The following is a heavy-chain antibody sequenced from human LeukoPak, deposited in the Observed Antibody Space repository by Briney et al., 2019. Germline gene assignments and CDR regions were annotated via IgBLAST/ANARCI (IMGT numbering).Heavy chain of an antibody. CDR2: IRYDGSNK. Sequence: GRSLRLSCAASGFTLSSYDMHWVRQAPGKGLEWVAFIRYDGSNKYYADSVKGRFTIFRDNSKNTLYLQMNSLRSDDTAVYYCARADYGDYDFDYWGQGTLLTVSS. D-gene: IGHD4-17*01. J-gene: IGHJ4*02. V-gene: IGHV3-30*02. CDR1: GFTLSSYD. CDR3: ARADYGDYDFDY.